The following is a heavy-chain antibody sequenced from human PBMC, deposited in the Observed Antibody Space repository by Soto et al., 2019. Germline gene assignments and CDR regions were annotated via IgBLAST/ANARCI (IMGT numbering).Heavy chain of an antibody. CDR2: IIPIFGTA. CDR1: GGTFSSYA. Sequence: SVKVSCKASGGTFSSYAISWVRQAPGQGLEWMGGIIPIFGTANYAQRFQGRVTITADESTSTAYMELSSLRSEDTAVYYCASSGGGGVVAATGDYYYGMDVWGQGTTVTVSS. J-gene: IGHJ6*02. CDR3: ASSGGGGVVAATGDYYYGMDV. V-gene: IGHV1-69*13. D-gene: IGHD2-15*01.